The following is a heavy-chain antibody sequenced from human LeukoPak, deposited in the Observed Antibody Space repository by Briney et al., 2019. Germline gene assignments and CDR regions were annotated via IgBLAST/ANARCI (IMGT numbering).Heavy chain of an antibody. CDR2: IYYSGST. D-gene: IGHD3-16*02. J-gene: IGHJ4*02. CDR3: ARGMITFGGGIVQDAYYFDY. V-gene: IGHV4-59*01. CDR1: GGSISSYY. Sequence: PSETLSLTCTVSGGSISSYYWSWIRPPPGKGLEWIGYIYYSGSTNYNPSLKSRVTISVDTSKNQSSLKLSSVTAADTAVYYCARGMITFGGGIVQDAYYFDYWGQGTLVTVSS.